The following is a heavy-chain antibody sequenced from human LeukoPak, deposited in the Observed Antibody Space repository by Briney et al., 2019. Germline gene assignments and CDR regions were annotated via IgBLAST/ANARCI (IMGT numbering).Heavy chain of an antibody. D-gene: IGHD6-6*01. CDR3: AKDAWPISQLGFYFDY. CDR1: GFIFSSYS. CDR2: ISYDGSNK. J-gene: IGHJ4*02. V-gene: IGHV3-30*18. Sequence: GGSLRLSCAASGFIFSSYSMHWVRQAPGKGLEWVAVISYDGSNKYYADSVKGRFTISRDNSKNTLYLQMNSLRAEDTAVYYCAKDAWPISQLGFYFDYWGQGTLVTVSS.